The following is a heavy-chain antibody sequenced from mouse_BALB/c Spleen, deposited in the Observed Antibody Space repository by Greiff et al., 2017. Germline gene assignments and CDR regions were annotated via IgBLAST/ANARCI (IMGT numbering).Heavy chain of an antibody. CDR3: ARFPSITTVVATPYAMDY. Sequence: EVKLVESGAELVKPGASVKLSCTASGFNIKDTYMHWVKQRPEQGLEWIGRIDPANGNTKYDPKFQGKATITADTSSNTAYLQLSSLTSEDTAVYYCARFPSITTVVATPYAMDYWGQGTSVTVSS. J-gene: IGHJ4*01. D-gene: IGHD1-1*01. V-gene: IGHV14-3*02. CDR2: IDPANGNT. CDR1: GFNIKDTY.